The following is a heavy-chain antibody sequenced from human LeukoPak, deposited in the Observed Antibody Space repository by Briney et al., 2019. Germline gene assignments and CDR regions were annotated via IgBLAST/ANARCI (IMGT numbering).Heavy chain of an antibody. J-gene: IGHJ4*02. CDR1: GYTCTGYY. CDR3: ARERYYSSGNYNNRIDY. Sequence: ASVKVSRKASGYTCTGYYMHWVRQAPGQGLEWMGWINPNSGGTNYAQKFQGRVTMTRDTSISTAYMELSRLRSDDTALYYCARERYYSSGNYNNRIDYWGQGTLVTVSS. CDR2: INPNSGGT. D-gene: IGHD3-10*01. V-gene: IGHV1-2*02.